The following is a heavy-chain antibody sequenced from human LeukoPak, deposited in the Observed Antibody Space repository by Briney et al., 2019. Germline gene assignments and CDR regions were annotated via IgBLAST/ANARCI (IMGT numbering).Heavy chain of an antibody. D-gene: IGHD6-13*01. J-gene: IGHJ4*02. CDR3: AKQQLGHFDY. CDR2: IKQDGSEK. V-gene: IGHV3-7*01. CDR1: GFTFSSYW. Sequence: GSLRLSCAAPGFTFSSYWMSWVRQAPGKGLEWVANIKQDGSEKYYVDSVKGRFTISRDNAKNSLYLQMNSLRAEDTAVYYCAKQQLGHFDYWGQGTLVTVSS.